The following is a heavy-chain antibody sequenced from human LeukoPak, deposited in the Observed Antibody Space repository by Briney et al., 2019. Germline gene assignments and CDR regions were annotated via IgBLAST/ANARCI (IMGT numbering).Heavy chain of an antibody. Sequence: SQTLSLTCTVSGGSISSGDYYWSWLRQPPGKGLEWIGYIYYSGSTYYNPSRKSRVTISVNTSKNQFSLKLSSVTAADTAVYYCARDMMEAFDIWGQGTMVTVSS. J-gene: IGHJ3*02. V-gene: IGHV4-30-4*08. CDR3: ARDMMEAFDI. CDR1: GGSISSGDYY. CDR2: IYYSGST. D-gene: IGHD2-15*01.